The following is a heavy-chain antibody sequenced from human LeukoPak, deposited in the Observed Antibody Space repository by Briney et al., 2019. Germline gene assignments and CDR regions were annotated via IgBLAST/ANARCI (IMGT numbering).Heavy chain of an antibody. D-gene: IGHD2-21*02. J-gene: IGHJ4*02. CDR2: IRYDGSNK. V-gene: IGHV3-30*02. CDR1: GFTFSSYS. Sequence: GGSLRLSCAASGFTFSSYSMNWVRQAPGKGLEWVAFIRYDGSNKYYADSVKGRFTISRDNSKNTLYLQMNSLRAEDTAVYYCAKEGGMVTDYWGQGTLVTVSS. CDR3: AKEGGMVTDY.